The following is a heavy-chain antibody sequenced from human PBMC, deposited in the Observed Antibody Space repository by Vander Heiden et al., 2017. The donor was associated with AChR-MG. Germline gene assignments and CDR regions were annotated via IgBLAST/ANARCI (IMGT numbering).Heavy chain of an antibody. V-gene: IGHV5-51*03. CDR3: ARLHDSSGSQPITLPGWFDP. D-gene: IGHD3-22*01. J-gene: IGHJ5*02. CDR2: IYPGDSDT. Sequence: EVQLVQSGAEVTRPGPSLQISCKGSGYSCTTSWIGGGRQMPGEGLEWLGIIYPGDSDTRNSPSSKGQVTISADKSISTAYLQWSSLKASDTAMYYCARLHDSSGSQPITLPGWFDPWCQGTLVTVSS. CDR1: GYSCTTSW.